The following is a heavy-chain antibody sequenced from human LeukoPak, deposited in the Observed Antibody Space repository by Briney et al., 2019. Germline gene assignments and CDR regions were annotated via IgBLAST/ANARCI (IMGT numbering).Heavy chain of an antibody. V-gene: IGHV4-38-2*02. J-gene: IGHJ5*02. CDR3: ARDRGIAAANNWFDP. Sequence: PSETLPLTCTVSGYSISSDYYWGWIRQPPGKGLEWIGSLSHSGSTYYNPSLKSRVTISLDTSKNQFSLKLSSVTAADTAVYYCARDRGIAAANNWFDPWGQGTLVTVSS. D-gene: IGHD6-13*01. CDR2: LSHSGST. CDR1: GYSISSDYY.